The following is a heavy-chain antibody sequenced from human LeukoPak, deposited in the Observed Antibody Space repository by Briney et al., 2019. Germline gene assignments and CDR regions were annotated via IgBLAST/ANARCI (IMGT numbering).Heavy chain of an antibody. Sequence: PGGSLRLSCAAPGFTVSSNYMSWVRQAPGKGLEWVSVIYSGGSTYYADSVKGRFTISRDNSKNTLHLQMNSLRAEDTAVYYCARVVVPAAIQAGDSCGWPFFDYWGQGTLVTVSS. D-gene: IGHD2-2*02. CDR3: ARVVVPAAIQAGDSCGWPFFDY. CDR1: GFTVSSNY. J-gene: IGHJ4*02. CDR2: IYSGGST. V-gene: IGHV3-66*02.